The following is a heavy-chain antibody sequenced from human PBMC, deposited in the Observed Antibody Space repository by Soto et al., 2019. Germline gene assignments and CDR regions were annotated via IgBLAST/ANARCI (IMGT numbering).Heavy chain of an antibody. J-gene: IGHJ4*02. Sequence: AEVKISCKACGYTCTTYCISCVRQAPAQGLEWMGWISAYNGNTNYAQNLQGRVTMTTDTSTSTAYMELRSLRADDTAVYYCARNSGYSSGWYRAFDYWGQGTLVTVSS. V-gene: IGHV1-18*04. CDR3: ARNSGYSSGWYRAFDY. CDR2: ISAYNGNT. D-gene: IGHD6-19*01. CDR1: GYTCTTYC.